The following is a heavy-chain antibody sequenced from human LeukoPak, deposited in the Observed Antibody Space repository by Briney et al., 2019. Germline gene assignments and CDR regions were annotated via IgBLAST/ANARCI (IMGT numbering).Heavy chain of an antibody. J-gene: IGHJ4*02. V-gene: IGHV1-18*01. CDR3: ARESSGGYGRFDY. CDR2: ISVYNGNT. CDR1: GYTFTSYG. Sequence: GASVKVSCKASGYTFTSYGISWVRQAPGQGLEWMGWISVYNGNTNYAQKFQGRVTMTTDTSTSTAYMELSSLRSEDTAVYYCARESSGGYGRFDYWGQGTLVTVSS. D-gene: IGHD6-25*01.